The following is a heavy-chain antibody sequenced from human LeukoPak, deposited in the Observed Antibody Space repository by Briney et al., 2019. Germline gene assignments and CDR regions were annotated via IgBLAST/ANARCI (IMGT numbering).Heavy chain of an antibody. CDR2: INPNSGGT. CDR1: GYTFTGYY. D-gene: IGHD3-10*01. CDR3: ASGTYGSGSYYIPGY. Sequence: ASVKVSCKASGYTFTGYYMHWVRQAPGQGLEWMGWINPNSGGTNYAQKFQGRVTMTRDTSISTAYMELSRLRSDDTAVYYCASGTYGSGSYYIPGYWGRGTLVTVSS. V-gene: IGHV1-2*02. J-gene: IGHJ4*02.